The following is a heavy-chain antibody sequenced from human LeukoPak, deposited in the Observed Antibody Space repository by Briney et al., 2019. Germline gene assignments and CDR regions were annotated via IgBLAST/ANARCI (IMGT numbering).Heavy chain of an antibody. CDR2: INHSGST. V-gene: IGHV4-34*01. Sequence: PSETLSLTCAVYGGSFSGYYWSWIRQPPGKGLEWIGEINHSGSTNYNPSLKSRVTISVDTSKNQFSLKLSSVTAADTAVYYCARGGDCSSTSCYRWSNWFDPWGQGTLVTVSS. D-gene: IGHD2-2*01. J-gene: IGHJ5*02. CDR1: GGSFSGYY. CDR3: ARGGDCSSTSCYRWSNWFDP.